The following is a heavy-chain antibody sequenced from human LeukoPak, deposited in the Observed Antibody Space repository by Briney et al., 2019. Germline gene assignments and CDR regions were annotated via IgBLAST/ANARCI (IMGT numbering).Heavy chain of an antibody. CDR2: ISPNSGDT. CDR1: GYTFTDYY. CDR3: ARDGGFDY. Sequence: ATVKVSCKASGYTFTDYYKHWVRQAPGQGLEWMGWISPNSGDTNYAQKFQGRVTMTRDTSISTTYMEVSNLRSDDTAVYYCARDGGFDYWGQGTLVTVSS. J-gene: IGHJ4*02. D-gene: IGHD3-16*01. V-gene: IGHV1-2*02.